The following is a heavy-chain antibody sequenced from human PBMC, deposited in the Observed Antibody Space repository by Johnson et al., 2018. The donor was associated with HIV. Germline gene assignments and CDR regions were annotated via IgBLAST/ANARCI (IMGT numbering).Heavy chain of an antibody. CDR2: IYYSGTT. CDR1: GGSISSSSYY. J-gene: IGHJ4*02. CDR3: ARRDSSALVVLG. V-gene: IGHV4-39*01. Sequence: VQLQESGPGLVKPSETLSLTCTVSGGSISSSSYYWGWIRQPPRKGLEWIGSIYYSGTTYYNPSLKSRVTISADTSKNQFSLKLTSVTAADTAVYYCARRDSSALVVLGWGQGTLVTVSS. D-gene: IGHD3-22*01.